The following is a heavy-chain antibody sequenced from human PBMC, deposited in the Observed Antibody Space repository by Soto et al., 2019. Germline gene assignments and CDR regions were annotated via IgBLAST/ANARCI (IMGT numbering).Heavy chain of an antibody. CDR2: ISSSSSYI. V-gene: IGHV3-21*01. CDR3: ARTTGYSGYVCDY. J-gene: IGHJ4*02. Sequence: EVQLVESGGGLVKPGGSLRLSCAASGFTFSSYSMNWVRQVPGKGLEWVSSISSSSSYIYYADSVKGRFTISRDNAKNSLYLQMNSLRAEDTAVYYCARTTGYSGYVCDYWGQGTLVTVSS. CDR1: GFTFSSYS. D-gene: IGHD5-12*01.